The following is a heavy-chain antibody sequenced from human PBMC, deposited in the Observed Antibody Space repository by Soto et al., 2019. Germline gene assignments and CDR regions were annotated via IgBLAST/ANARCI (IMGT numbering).Heavy chain of an antibody. D-gene: IGHD5-18*01. CDR2: VYYSGST. CDR3: ARQGIGVDTHYFDF. J-gene: IGHJ4*02. CDR1: GVSISSHY. Sequence: SETLSLTCAVSGVSISSHYCRWILQPPGKGLEWIGNVYYSGSTRYNPSLKSRLTVSLDPSNSHFSLRLASVSAADTAVYYCARQGIGVDTHYFDFWGQGRLVT. V-gene: IGHV4-59*08.